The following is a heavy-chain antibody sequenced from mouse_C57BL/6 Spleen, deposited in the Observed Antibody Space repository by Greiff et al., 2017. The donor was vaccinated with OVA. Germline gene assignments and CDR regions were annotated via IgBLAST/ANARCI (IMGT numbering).Heavy chain of an antibody. D-gene: IGHD1-1*01. CDR3: ARRVVDY. Sequence: VQLQQSGGDLVKPGGSLKLSCAASGFTFSSYGMSWVRQTPDKRLEWVATISSGGSYTYYPDSVKGRFTISRDNAKNTLYLQMSSLKSEDTAMYYCARRVVDYWGQGTTLTVSS. CDR1: GFTFSSYG. CDR2: ISSGGSYT. J-gene: IGHJ2*01. V-gene: IGHV5-6*01.